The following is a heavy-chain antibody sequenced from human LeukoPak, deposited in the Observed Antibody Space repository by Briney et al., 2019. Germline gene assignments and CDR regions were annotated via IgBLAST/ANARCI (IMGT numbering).Heavy chain of an antibody. V-gene: IGHV3-53*01. J-gene: IGHJ4*02. CDR1: GFSVSSNY. D-gene: IGHD3-10*01. CDR2: IYSSGST. CDR3: ARAHGRITRDAYFDY. Sequence: GGSLRLSCAASGFSVSSNYMSWVRQAPGKGLTWVSVIYSSGSTYYADSVKGRFAISRDGSKNTLHLQMDSLRAEDTAIYYCARAHGRITRDAYFDYWGQGTLVTVSS.